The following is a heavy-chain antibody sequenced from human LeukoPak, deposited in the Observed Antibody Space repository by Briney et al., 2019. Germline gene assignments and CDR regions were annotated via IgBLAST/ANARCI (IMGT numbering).Heavy chain of an antibody. CDR1: GFSFSDYY. CDR3: AREPKNSNYYYYGMDV. CDR2: IGSSGSPV. V-gene: IGHV3-11*01. Sequence: GGSLRLSCAASGFSFSDYYMSWIRQAPGKGLEWVSYIGSSGSPVYYGDSVEGRFTISRDNAENSLYLQMNGLRVEDTAVYYCAREPKNSNYYYYGMDVWGQGTTVTVSS. D-gene: IGHD4-11*01. J-gene: IGHJ6*02.